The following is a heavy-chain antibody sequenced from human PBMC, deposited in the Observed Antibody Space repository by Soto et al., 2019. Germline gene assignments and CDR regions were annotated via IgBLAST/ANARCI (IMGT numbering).Heavy chain of an antibody. V-gene: IGHV3-48*03. J-gene: IGHJ1*01. D-gene: IGHD3-9*01. CDR1: GFGLSSVD. Sequence: PGGSLRLSCAASGFGLSSVDMDWVRQAPGKGLEWVSYINMDGGSTHYAESVKGRFTISRDNGRNSLSLQMDSLRVEDTAVYYCVRDHSGLKDFDHWGQGTLVTVSS. CDR3: VRDHSGLKDFDH. CDR2: INMDGGST.